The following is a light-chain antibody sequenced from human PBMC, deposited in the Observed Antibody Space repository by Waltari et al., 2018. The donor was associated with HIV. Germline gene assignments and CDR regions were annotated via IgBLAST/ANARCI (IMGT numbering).Light chain of an antibody. CDR3: CSYAGSYSYV. V-gene: IGLV2-11*01. J-gene: IGLJ1*01. CDR1: SSDVGGYDS. Sequence: QSALTQPRSVSGSPGQSVTASCTEASSDVGGYDSVSWYQQHPGKAPKLIIYDVTKRPSGVPGRFSGSRSGDTASLTISGLQADDEADYYCCSYAGSYSYVFGAGTRVIVL. CDR2: DVT.